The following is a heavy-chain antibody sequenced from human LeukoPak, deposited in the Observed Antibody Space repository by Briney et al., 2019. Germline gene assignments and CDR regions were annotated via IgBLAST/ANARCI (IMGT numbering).Heavy chain of an antibody. Sequence: AGSLRLSCAASGVXFTDARXXCXXXAPRXRLGCVSTVNKEGTEKHFLDPVEGRFPISRDNAQKSLYLPMRSLRPEDPAVYFCVRGDWYFESWGQGTLVTVSS. J-gene: IGHJ4*02. D-gene: IGHD2-21*02. CDR1: GVXFTDAR. CDR2: VNKEGTEK. CDR3: VRGDWYFES. V-gene: IGHV3-7*04.